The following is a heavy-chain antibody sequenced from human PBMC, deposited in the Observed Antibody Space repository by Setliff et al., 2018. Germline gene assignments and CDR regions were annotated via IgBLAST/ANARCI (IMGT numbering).Heavy chain of an antibody. J-gene: IGHJ3*01. CDR1: GYTFTRHG. CDR2: INPDSGDT. D-gene: IGHD2-2*01. V-gene: IGHV1-18*01. CDR3: ARFGGSCSSSSCYASDL. Sequence: ASVKVSCKASGYTFTRHGISWVRQAPGQGLEWMGWINPDSGDTHSPQKFQGRVTMTRDTSNSTDYMELRSLRSDDTAVYFCARFGGSCSSSSCYASDLWGQGTMVTVSS.